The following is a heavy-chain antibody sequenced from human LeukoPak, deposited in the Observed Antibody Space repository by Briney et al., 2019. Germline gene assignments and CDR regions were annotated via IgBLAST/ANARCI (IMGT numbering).Heavy chain of an antibody. CDR3: AREGYSCGFASDY. D-gene: IGHD5-18*01. CDR2: ISYDGSNK. J-gene: IGHJ4*02. CDR1: GFTFSSYA. V-gene: IGHV3-30-3*01. Sequence: GGSLRLSCAASGFTFSSYAMHWVRQAPGKGLEWVAVISYDGSNKYYADSVKGRFTISRDNSKNTLYLQMNSLRAEDTAVYYCAREGYSCGFASDYWGQGTLVSVFS.